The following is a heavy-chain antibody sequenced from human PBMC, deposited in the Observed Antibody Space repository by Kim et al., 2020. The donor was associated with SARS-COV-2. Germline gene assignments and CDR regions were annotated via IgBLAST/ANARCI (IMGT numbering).Heavy chain of an antibody. CDR3: ARIVETYYYGSGSYSTFSV. CDR1: GGSFSGYY. D-gene: IGHD3-10*01. J-gene: IGHJ4*02. Sequence: SETLSLTCAVYGGSFSGYYWSWIRQPPGKVLEWIGEINHSGSTNYNPSLKSRVTISVDTSKNQFSLKLSSVTAADTAVYYCARIVETYYYGSGSYSTFSVWGQGTLVTVSS. CDR2: INHSGST. V-gene: IGHV4-34*01.